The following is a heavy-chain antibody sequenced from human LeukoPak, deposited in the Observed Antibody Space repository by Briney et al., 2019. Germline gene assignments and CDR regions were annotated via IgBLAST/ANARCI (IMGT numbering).Heavy chain of an antibody. Sequence: GGSLRLSCAASGFTFDDYAMHWVRQAPGKGLEWGSGISWNSGSIGYADSVKGRFTISRDNAKNSLYLQMNSLRAEDTALYYCAKDMTAAAGSIDYWGQGTLVTVSS. CDR2: ISWNSGSI. V-gene: IGHV3-9*01. CDR3: AKDMTAAAGSIDY. J-gene: IGHJ4*02. D-gene: IGHD6-13*01. CDR1: GFTFDDYA.